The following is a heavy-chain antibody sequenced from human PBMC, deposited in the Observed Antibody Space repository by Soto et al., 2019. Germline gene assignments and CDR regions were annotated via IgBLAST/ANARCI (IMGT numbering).Heavy chain of an antibody. V-gene: IGHV4-30-2*01. D-gene: IGHD3-22*01. J-gene: IGHJ6*02. CDR2: IYHSGST. CDR3: ARGGYYDSSGYYYNYYGMDV. Sequence: QLQLQESGSGLVKPSQTLSLTCAVSGGSISSGGYSWSWIRQPPGKGLEWIGYIYHSGSTYYNPSRKRRVTISVDRSKNQFSLKLSSVTAADTAVYYCARGGYYDSSGYYYNYYGMDVWGQGTTVTVSS. CDR1: GGSISSGGYS.